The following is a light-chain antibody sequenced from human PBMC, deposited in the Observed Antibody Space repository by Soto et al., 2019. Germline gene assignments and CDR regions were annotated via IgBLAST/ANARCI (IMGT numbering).Light chain of an antibody. CDR2: GAS. CDR3: QQHSKWPRT. V-gene: IGKV3-15*01. Sequence: EIVMTQSPATLSVSPGERATLSCRASESVSSNLAWYQQKPGQAPRLLFYGASTRATDIPARFSGTGSGTEFTLTINSLQSEDFAVYYCQQHSKWPRTFGQGTKVDIK. J-gene: IGKJ1*01. CDR1: ESVSSN.